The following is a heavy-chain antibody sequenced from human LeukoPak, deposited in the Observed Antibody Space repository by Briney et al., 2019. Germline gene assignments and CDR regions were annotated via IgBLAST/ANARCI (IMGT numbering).Heavy chain of an antibody. Sequence: PGGSLTLSCTASGFSFSSYYWSWVRQAPGKGLEWVSAISGSGGSTYYADSVKGRFTISRDNSKNTLYLQMNSLRADDTAVYYCAQDRAADCRGPTAISYSGRGTLVTVSS. D-gene: IGHD2-21*01. CDR1: GFSFSSYY. V-gene: IGHV3-23*01. J-gene: IGHJ4*02. CDR2: ISGSGGST. CDR3: AQDRAADCRGPTAISY.